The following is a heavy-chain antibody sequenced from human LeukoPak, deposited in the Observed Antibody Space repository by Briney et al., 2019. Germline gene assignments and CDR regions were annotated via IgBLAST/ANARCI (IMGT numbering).Heavy chain of an antibody. CDR2: ISGSAGST. V-gene: IGHV3-23*01. D-gene: IGHD5-24*01. CDR3: TKGMATIRRHIDS. J-gene: IGHJ4*02. Sequence: GGSLRLSCAASGFSFSDCAMSWVRQAPGRGLEWVSSISGSAGSTYYANSMKGRFTISRDNPKNTLHLEMNSLRAEDTAIYYCTKGMATIRRHIDSWGQGTLVTVSS. CDR1: GFSFSDCA.